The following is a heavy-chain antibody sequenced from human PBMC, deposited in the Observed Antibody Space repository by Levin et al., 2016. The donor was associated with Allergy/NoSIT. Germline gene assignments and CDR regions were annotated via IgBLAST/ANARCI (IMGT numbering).Heavy chain of an antibody. CDR1: GGSLSSSGYY. J-gene: IGHJ3*01. V-gene: IGHV4-61*08. CDR2: IYYTGST. CDR3: ARDLAGSGAFGV. D-gene: IGHD6-19*01. Sequence: SETLSLTCTVSGGSLSSSGYYWTWIRHHPGKGLEWIGFIYYTGSTNYNPSLKSRVTMSVDTSKNQFSLKLSSVTAADTAVYYCARDLAGSGAFGVWGQGTMVTVSS.